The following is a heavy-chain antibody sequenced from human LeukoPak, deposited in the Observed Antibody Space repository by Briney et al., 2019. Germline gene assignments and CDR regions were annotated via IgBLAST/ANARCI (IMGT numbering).Heavy chain of an antibody. J-gene: IGHJ6*02. CDR3: ARDRAGYFYAMDV. CDR2: INWKSNNI. V-gene: IGHV3-9*01. CDR1: GFTFGDYA. Sequence: GGSLRLSCAASGFTFGDYAMHWVRQAPGKGLEWVSGINWKSNNIGYADSVKGRFTISRDNAKNSLYLQMNSLRTEDTALYYCARDRAGYFYAMDVWGRGTSVTVSS. D-gene: IGHD6-13*01.